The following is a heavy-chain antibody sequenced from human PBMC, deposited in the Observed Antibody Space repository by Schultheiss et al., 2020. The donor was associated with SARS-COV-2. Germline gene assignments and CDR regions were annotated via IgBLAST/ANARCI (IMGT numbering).Heavy chain of an antibody. CDR3: ARSRGYCSGGNCPLWGN. D-gene: IGHD2-15*01. CDR2: TGHT. Sequence: SETLSLTCSVSGDSIRNYYWNWIRQSPEKGLEWIASTGHTNYNPSLRSRVTMSVDSSKNQFSLKLSSVTAADAAVYYCARSRGYCSGGNCPLWGNWGQGTLVTVSS. V-gene: IGHV4-59*12. CDR1: GDSIRNYY. J-gene: IGHJ4*02.